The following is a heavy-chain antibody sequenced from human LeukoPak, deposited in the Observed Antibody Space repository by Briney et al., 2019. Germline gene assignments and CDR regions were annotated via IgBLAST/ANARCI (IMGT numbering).Heavy chain of an antibody. CDR2: IYYSGST. J-gene: IGHJ4*02. CDR1: GGSISSYY. Sequence: SETLSLTCTVSGGSISSYYWGWIRQPPGKGLEWIGSIYYSGSTYYNPSLKSRVTISVDTSKNQFSLKLSSVTAADTAVYYCARLRGIAAAGPRFDYWGQGTLVTVSS. V-gene: IGHV4-39*01. D-gene: IGHD6-13*01. CDR3: ARLRGIAAAGPRFDY.